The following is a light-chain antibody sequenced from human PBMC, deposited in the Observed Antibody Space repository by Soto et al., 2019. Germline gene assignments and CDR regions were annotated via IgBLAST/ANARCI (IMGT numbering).Light chain of an antibody. CDR2: GAS. Sequence: RSTTNKYALSASLGDRGTITCRASQCISNSLAWFQQKPGKVPKRLIYGASTLQSGVPSGFSGSGSGTEFTLTISSLQPEDFATYYCLQHNSYPLSFGQ. J-gene: IGKJ1*01. CDR3: LQHNSYPLS. CDR1: QCISNS. V-gene: IGKV1-17*03.